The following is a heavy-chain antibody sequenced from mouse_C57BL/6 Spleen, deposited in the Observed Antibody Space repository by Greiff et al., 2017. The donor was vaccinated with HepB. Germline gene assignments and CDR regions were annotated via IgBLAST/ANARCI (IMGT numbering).Heavy chain of an antibody. CDR1: GYTFTSYW. D-gene: IGHD2-4*01. CDR3: ARIYYDYDEDY. J-gene: IGHJ2*01. Sequence: VQLQQPGAELVRPGSSVKLSCKASGYTFTSYWMHWVKQRPIQGLEWIGNIDPSDSETHYNQKFKDKATLTVDKSSSTAYMQLSSLTSEDSAVYYCARIYYDYDEDYWGQGTTLTVSS. CDR2: IDPSDSET. V-gene: IGHV1-52*01.